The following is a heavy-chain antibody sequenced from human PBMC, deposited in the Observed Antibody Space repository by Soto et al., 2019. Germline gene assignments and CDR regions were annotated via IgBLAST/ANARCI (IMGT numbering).Heavy chain of an antibody. CDR1: GFTFSSYA. CDR3: ARSKGGVTTVTTANSYFAL. CDR2: ISYDGSNK. J-gene: IGHJ2*01. D-gene: IGHD4-17*01. V-gene: IGHV3-30-3*01. Sequence: QVQLVESGGGVVQPGRSLRLSCAASGFTFSSYAMHWVRQAPGKGLEWVAVISYDGSNKYYADSVKGRFTISRDNSKNTLYLQMNSLRAEDTAVYYCARSKGGVTTVTTANSYFALWGRGTLVTVSS.